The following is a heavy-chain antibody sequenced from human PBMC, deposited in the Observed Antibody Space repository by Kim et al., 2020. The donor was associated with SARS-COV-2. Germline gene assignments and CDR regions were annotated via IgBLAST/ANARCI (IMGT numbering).Heavy chain of an antibody. J-gene: IGHJ5*02. D-gene: IGHD4-17*01. CDR1: GGSISSYY. Sequence: SETLSLTCTVSGGSISSYYWSWIRQPPGKGLEWIGYIYYSGSTNYNPSLKSRVTISVDTSKNQFSLKLSSVTAADTAVYYCAREVRNGDYDWFDPWGQGTLVTVSS. V-gene: IGHV4-59*01. CDR2: IYYSGST. CDR3: AREVRNGDYDWFDP.